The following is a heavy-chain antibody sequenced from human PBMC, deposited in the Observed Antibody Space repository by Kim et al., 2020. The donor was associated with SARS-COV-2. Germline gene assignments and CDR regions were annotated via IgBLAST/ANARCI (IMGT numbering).Heavy chain of an antibody. CDR3: AKVRQVFWLGECRGGLDS. V-gene: IGHV3-30*07. CDR1: GFNFNNYA. J-gene: IGHJ3*01. CDR2: ISYEGSKK. D-gene: IGHD3-10*01. Sequence: GGSLRLSCAASGFNFNNYAMHWVRQSPGKGLEWVAVISYEGSKKFYADSLKGRFTVSRDSKNTAFLQMNSLTAEDTAIYYCAKVRQVFWLGECRGGLDSWGLGTRVTVSS.